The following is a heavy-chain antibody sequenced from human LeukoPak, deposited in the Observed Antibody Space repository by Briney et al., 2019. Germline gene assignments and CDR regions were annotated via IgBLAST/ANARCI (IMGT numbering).Heavy chain of an antibody. Sequence: KSGGSLRLSCAASGLTFSRYSMNWVRQAPGKGLEWVSSISGSSSYIYYADSVKGRFTISRDNAKNSLYLQMNSLRAEDTAVYFCARVGENGLDYWGQGTLVTVSS. CDR2: ISGSSSYI. J-gene: IGHJ4*02. V-gene: IGHV3-21*01. CDR3: ARVGENGLDY. CDR1: GLTFSRYS. D-gene: IGHD1-1*01.